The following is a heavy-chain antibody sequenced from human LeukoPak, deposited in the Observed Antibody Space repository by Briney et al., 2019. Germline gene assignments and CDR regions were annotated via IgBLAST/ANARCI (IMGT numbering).Heavy chain of an antibody. CDR1: EFTFSSYS. Sequence: GGSPRLSCAASEFTFSSYSMSWVRQAPGKGLDWVSSISSSSSYIYYADSLKGRFTISRDDAKNSLYLQMNSLRAEDTAVYYCARGNSCSGGSCSYYFDYWGQGTLVTVSS. CDR3: ARGNSCSGGSCSYYFDY. CDR2: ISSSSSYI. V-gene: IGHV3-21*01. J-gene: IGHJ4*02. D-gene: IGHD2-15*01.